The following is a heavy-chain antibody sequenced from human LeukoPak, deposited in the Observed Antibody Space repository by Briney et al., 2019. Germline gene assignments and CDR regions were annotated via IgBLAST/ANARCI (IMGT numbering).Heavy chain of an antibody. V-gene: IGHV3-23*01. CDR1: GLNFSTFA. D-gene: IGHD1-1*01. CDR3: ARDRWTDY. Sequence: GGSRRLSCAGSGLNFSTFAMTWVRQPQKKGLEWVSFISGSGGSIHYGGSVKGRFTISRDNSKNMVYLQMSSLRPDDTAKYFCARDRWTDYWGQGTLVTVSS. CDR2: ISGSGGSI. J-gene: IGHJ4*02.